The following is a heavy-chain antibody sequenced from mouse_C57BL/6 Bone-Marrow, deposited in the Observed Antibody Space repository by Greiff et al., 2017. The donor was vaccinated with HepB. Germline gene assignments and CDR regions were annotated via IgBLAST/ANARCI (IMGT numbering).Heavy chain of an antibody. CDR2: IHPNSGST. V-gene: IGHV1-64*01. D-gene: IGHD2-3*01. CDR1: GYTFTSYW. CDR3: ARKVERWLLLYAMDY. J-gene: IGHJ4*01. Sequence: QVQLQQPGAELVKPGASVKLSCKASGYTFTSYWMHWVKQRPGQGLEWIGMIHPNSGSTNYNEKFKSKATLTVDKSSSTAYMQLSSLTSEDSAVYYCARKVERWLLLYAMDYWGQGTSVTDSS.